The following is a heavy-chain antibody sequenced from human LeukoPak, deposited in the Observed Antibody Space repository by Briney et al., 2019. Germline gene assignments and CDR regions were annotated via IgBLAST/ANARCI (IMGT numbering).Heavy chain of an antibody. CDR3: AKDEDLDYYDSSGYYYDY. CDR1: GFTFSSYA. D-gene: IGHD3-22*01. V-gene: IGHV3-23*01. Sequence: AGGSLRLSCAASGFTFSSYAMSWVRQAPGKGLEWVSAISGSGGSTYYADSVKGRFTISRDNSKNTLYLQMNSLRAEDTAVYYCAKDEDLDYYDSSGYYYDYWGQGTLVTVSS. CDR2: ISGSGGST. J-gene: IGHJ4*02.